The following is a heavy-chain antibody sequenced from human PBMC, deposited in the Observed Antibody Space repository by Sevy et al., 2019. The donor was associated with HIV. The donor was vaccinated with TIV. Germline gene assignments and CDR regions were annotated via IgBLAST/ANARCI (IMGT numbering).Heavy chain of an antibody. Sequence: GGSLRLSCAASGFTFSSYAMSWVRQAPGKGLEWVSAISGSGGSTYYADSVKGRFTISRDNSKNTLYLQMNSLRAEDTAVYYCAKVGWGGSYYWPRTNYFDYWGQGTLVTVSS. CDR1: GFTFSSYA. V-gene: IGHV3-23*01. D-gene: IGHD1-26*01. CDR2: ISGSGGST. CDR3: AKVGWGGSYYWPRTNYFDY. J-gene: IGHJ4*02.